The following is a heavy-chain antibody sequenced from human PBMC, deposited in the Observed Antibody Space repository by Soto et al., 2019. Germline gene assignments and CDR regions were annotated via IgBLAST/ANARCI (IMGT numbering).Heavy chain of an antibody. J-gene: IGHJ4*02. CDR3: ARDPGGHYCTSTSCLYFFDH. V-gene: IGHV3-23*01. Sequence: EVQLLESGGALVQPGGSLRLSCAASGFTFSNHAMNWVRQAPGKGLEWVSTISDSGSTYYADSVKGRFTISRDNSKNTLYRQMNSLRAEDTAVDYGARDPGGHYCTSTSCLYFFDHWGQGTLVLVSS. CDR1: GFTFSNHA. D-gene: IGHD2-2*01. CDR2: ISDSGST.